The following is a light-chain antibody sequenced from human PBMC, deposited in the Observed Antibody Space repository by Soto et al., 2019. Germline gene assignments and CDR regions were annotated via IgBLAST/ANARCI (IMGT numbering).Light chain of an antibody. CDR3: QQRSTWPLT. V-gene: IGKV3-11*01. CDR2: DAS. J-gene: IGKJ4*01. Sequence: ESVLTQSPVTLSLSPGERATLSCRASQSILSYLAWFQQKPGQAPRLLIYDASNRATDIPARFSGSGSGTDFTLTISSLEPEDFAVYYCQQRSTWPLTFGGGTKVEIK. CDR1: QSILSY.